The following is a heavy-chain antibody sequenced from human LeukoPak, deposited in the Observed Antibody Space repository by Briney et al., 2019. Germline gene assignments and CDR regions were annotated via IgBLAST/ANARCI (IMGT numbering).Heavy chain of an antibody. D-gene: IGHD5-24*01. CDR3: ARGLPSGRDGYHGGHWFDR. CDR2: IYPGDSVT. CDR1: GYSFTSYW. J-gene: IGHJ5*02. Sequence: GESLKISCKGSGYSFTSYWIGWVRQMPGKGLEWMGIIYPGDSVTRYSPSFQGQVTISVDKSISTAYLQWSSLKASDTAMYYCARGLPSGRDGYHGGHWFDRWGQGTLVTVSS. V-gene: IGHV5-51*01.